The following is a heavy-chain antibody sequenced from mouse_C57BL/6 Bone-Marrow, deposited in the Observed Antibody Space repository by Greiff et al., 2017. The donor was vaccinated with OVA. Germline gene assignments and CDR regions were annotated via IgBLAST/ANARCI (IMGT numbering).Heavy chain of an antibody. D-gene: IGHD1-1*01. J-gene: IGHJ1*03. CDR2: IYPRSGNT. CDR3: ASPYYYGSSYGYFDV. Sequence: VKLMESGAELARPGASVKLSCKASGYTFTSYGISWVKQRTGQGLEWIGEIYPRSGNTYYNEKFKGKATLTADKSSSTAYMELRSLTSEDSAVYFCASPYYYGSSYGYFDVWGTGTTVTVSS. V-gene: IGHV1-81*01. CDR1: GYTFTSYG.